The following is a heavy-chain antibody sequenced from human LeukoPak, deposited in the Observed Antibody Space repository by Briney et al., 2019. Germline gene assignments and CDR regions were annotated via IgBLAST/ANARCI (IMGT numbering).Heavy chain of an antibody. D-gene: IGHD3-3*01. CDR1: GFTFTSSA. CDR3: ASGDFWSGYPHYYYYYMDV. V-gene: IGHV1-58*02. J-gene: IGHJ6*03. Sequence: GASVKVSCKASGFTFTSSAMQWVRQARGQRLEWIGWIVVGSGNTNYAQKFQGRVTITADESTSTAYMELSSLRSEDTAVYYCASGDFWSGYPHYYYYYMDVWGKGTTVTVSS. CDR2: IVVGSGNT.